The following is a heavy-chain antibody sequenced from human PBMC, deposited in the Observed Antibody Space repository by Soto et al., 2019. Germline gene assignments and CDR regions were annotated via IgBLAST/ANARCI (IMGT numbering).Heavy chain of an antibody. CDR3: AKLKGKWALYDALDI. CDR2: IWNDGSKT. V-gene: IGHV3-33*06. CDR1: GFTFSNHA. Sequence: QVQLVESGGGVVQPGRTLSLSCVASGFTFSNHAMHWVRQAPGKGLEWVALIWNDGSKTYYADSLEGRFTISRDNSKNTLNLHLNSLRADDTAVYYCAKLKGKWALYDALDIWGLGTRVTVSS. J-gene: IGHJ3*02. D-gene: IGHD2-15*01.